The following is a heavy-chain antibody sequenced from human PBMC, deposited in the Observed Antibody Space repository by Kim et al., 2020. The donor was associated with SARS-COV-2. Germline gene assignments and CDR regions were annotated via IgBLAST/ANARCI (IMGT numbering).Heavy chain of an antibody. D-gene: IGHD3-10*01. CDR2: ISSSSSYI. Sequence: GGSLRLSCAASGFTFSSYSMNWVRQAPGKGLEWVSSISSSSSYIYYADSVKGRFTISRDNAKNSLYLQMNSLRAEDTAVYYCARDPLRWFGELHLNYYYYGMDVWGQGTTVTVSS. V-gene: IGHV3-21*01. CDR1: GFTFSSYS. CDR3: ARDPLRWFGELHLNYYYYGMDV. J-gene: IGHJ6*02.